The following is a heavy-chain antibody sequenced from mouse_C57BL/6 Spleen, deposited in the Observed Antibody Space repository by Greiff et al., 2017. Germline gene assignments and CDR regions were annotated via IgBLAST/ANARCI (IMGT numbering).Heavy chain of an antibody. J-gene: IGHJ4*01. CDR2: IDPSDSET. CDR1: GYTFTSYW. V-gene: IGHV1-52*01. CDR3: AGGDSAVVAGGNYDWDY. D-gene: IGHD1-1*01. Sequence: VQLQQPGAELVRPGSSVKLSCKASGYTFTSYWMHWVKQRPIQGLEWIGNIDPSDSETHYNQKFKDKATLTVDKSSSTAYMQLSSLTSEDSAVYYCAGGDSAVVAGGNYDWDYWGQGTSVTVSS.